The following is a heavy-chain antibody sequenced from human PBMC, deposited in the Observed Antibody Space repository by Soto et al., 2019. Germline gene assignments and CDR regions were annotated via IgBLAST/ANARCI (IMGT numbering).Heavy chain of an antibody. CDR3: ARVAIIAVVNSPIFFFDI. D-gene: IGHD2-15*01. V-gene: IGHV3-48*03. CDR1: GFNFKIYG. CDR2: ISTLGTTI. J-gene: IGHJ4*01. Sequence: GGSLRLSCSASGFNFKIYGMTWARQAPGKGLEWISDISTLGTTIHYADSVRDRFTISRDNPTNTVYLHLTSLRDESTAVYYCARVAIIAVVNSPIFFFDIWGQGTLVTVSS.